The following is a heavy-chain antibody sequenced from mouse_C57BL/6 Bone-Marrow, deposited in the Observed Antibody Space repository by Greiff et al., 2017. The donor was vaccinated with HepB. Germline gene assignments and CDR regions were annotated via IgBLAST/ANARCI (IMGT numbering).Heavy chain of an antibody. CDR2: ISSGSSTI. CDR3: ASGDYYGSSDY. Sequence: EVQLVESGAGLVKPGGSLKLSCAASGFTFSDYGMHWVRQAPEKGLEWVAYISSGSSTIYYADTVKGRSTISRDNAKNTLFLQITSLRSADTAMYYCASGDYYGSSDYWGQGTTVTVSS. D-gene: IGHD1-1*01. CDR1: GFTFSDYG. V-gene: IGHV5-17*01. J-gene: IGHJ2*01.